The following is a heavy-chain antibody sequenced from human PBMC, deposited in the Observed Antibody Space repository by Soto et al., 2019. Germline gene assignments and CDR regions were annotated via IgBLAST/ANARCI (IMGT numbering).Heavy chain of an antibody. CDR3: ASPYCSGGSCYLTEYFQH. J-gene: IGHJ1*01. CDR1: GFSFSYYA. CDR2: IAYDASKK. V-gene: IGHV3-30*03. Sequence: QVQLVESGGGVVQPGRSLRLSCAASGFSFSYYAMHWVRQAPGKGLEWVAVIAYDASKKYYADSVKGRFTISRDNSKNTLYLQMNSLRDEDTAVYYCASPYCSGGSCYLTEYFQHWGQGTLVNVS. D-gene: IGHD2-15*01.